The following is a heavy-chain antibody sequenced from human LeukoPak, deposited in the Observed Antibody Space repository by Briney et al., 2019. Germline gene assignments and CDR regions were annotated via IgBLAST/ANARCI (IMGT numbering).Heavy chain of an antibody. CDR2: IYPDDSDT. V-gene: IGHV5-51*01. Sequence: GESLKISCKGSTDIFSNYWIGWVRQLPGKGLEWLGIIYPDDSDTRYSPTFQGQVTFSADKSICTAYLQWSSLKASDTAMYYCARPLVPRYCVGDPTCISYWGQGTLVTVSP. J-gene: IGHJ4*02. CDR1: TDIFSNYW. D-gene: IGHD2-21*01. CDR3: ARPLVPRYCVGDPTCISY.